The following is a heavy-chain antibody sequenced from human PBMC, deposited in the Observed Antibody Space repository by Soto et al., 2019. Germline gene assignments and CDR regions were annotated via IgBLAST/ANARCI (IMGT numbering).Heavy chain of an antibody. J-gene: IGHJ4*02. CDR3: ARYGKGFGELFSLPYYFGY. V-gene: IGHV4-59*01. D-gene: IGHD3-10*01. CDR2: IDYSGST. CDR1: GGSISSYY. Sequence: QVQLQESGPGLVKPSETLSLTCTVSGGSISSYYWSWIRQPPGKGLEWIWYIDYSGSTNYNPSLKSRVTISVDTSKHQFSLKLSSVTAADTAVYYCARYGKGFGELFSLPYYFGYWGQGTLVTVSS.